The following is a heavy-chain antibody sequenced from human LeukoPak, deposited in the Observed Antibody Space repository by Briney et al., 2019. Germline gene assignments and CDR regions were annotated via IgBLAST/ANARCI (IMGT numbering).Heavy chain of an antibody. V-gene: IGHV1-69*04. D-gene: IGHD5-18*01. Sequence: GASVKVSCKASGGTFSSYAISWVRQAPGQGLEWMGRIIPILDIANYAQKFQGRVTITADKSTSTAYMELSSLRSEDTAVYYCATGYSYGQYYFDYWGQGTLVTVSS. CDR3: ATGYSYGQYYFDY. J-gene: IGHJ4*02. CDR1: GGTFSSYA. CDR2: IIPILDIA.